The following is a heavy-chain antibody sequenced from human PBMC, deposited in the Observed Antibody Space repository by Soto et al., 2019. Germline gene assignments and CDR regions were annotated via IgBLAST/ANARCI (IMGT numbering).Heavy chain of an antibody. CDR1: GGSFSGYY. CDR3: ARVMVGGSSSTFDY. Sequence: SETLSLTCAVYGGSFSGYYWSWIRQPPGKGLEWIGEINHSGSTNYNPSLKSRVTISVDTSKNQFSLKLSSVTAADTAVYYCARVMVGGSSSTFDYWGQGTLVTVSS. V-gene: IGHV4-34*01. CDR2: INHSGST. D-gene: IGHD6-6*01. J-gene: IGHJ4*02.